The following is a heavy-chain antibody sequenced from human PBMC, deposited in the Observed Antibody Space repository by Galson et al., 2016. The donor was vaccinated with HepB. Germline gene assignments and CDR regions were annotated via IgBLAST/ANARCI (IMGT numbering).Heavy chain of an antibody. Sequence: SLRLSCAGSGSTFSRLYMSWIRQAPGKGLEWVSSIGRDDSYISYAGSVKGRFTISRDSAKRSLHLQMNSLTVEDTGIYYCVQENFGSARDWGRGTLVTVSS. J-gene: IGHJ4*02. CDR1: GSTFSRLY. D-gene: IGHD3-10*01. V-gene: IGHV3-11*06. CDR3: VQENFGSARD. CDR2: IGRDDSYI.